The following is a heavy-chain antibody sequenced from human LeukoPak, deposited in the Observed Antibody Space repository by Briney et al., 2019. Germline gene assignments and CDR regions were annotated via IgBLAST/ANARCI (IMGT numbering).Heavy chain of an antibody. CDR3: AKSATYYDFWSGYYVFDY. Sequence: GGSLRLSCAGSEFTLSNYAMSWVRQAPGKGLEWVSAISGSGGSTYYADSVKGRFTISRDNSKNTLYLQMNSLRAEDTAVYYCAKSATYYDFWSGYYVFDYWGQGTLVTVSS. V-gene: IGHV3-23*01. CDR1: EFTLSNYA. J-gene: IGHJ4*02. CDR2: ISGSGGST. D-gene: IGHD3-3*01.